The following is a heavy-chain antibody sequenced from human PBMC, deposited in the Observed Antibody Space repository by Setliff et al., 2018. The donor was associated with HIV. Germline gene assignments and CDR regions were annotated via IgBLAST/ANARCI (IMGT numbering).Heavy chain of an antibody. D-gene: IGHD4-4*01. J-gene: IGHJ5*02. CDR1: GYSVYSGYH. V-gene: IGHV4-38-2*02. CDR2: IYHSGST. CDR3: AREGPYSTWFVH. Sequence: PSETLSLTCSVSGYSVYSGYHWGWVRQSPGKGLEWIGSIYHSGSTYYDPSLQSRVTISLDTSKNQFSLNLDSVTAADTALYYCAREGPYSTWFVHWGQGALVTVSS.